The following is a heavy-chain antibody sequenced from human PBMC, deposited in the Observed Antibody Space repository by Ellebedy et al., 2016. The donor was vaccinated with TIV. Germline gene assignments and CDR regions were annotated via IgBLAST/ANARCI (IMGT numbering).Heavy chain of an antibody. V-gene: IGHV3-74*01. D-gene: IGHD3-10*01. CDR2: SSSDGSRT. CDR1: GFTLSSYW. J-gene: IGHJ4*02. CDR3: TRARYAGSYIFDF. Sequence: GESLKISCEASGFTLSSYWMHWVRQAPGQGLVWVSRSSSDGSRTYADSVKGRFTISRDNSKNTLDLQMNSLRTEDTGVYYCTRARYAGSYIFDFWGQGTLVTVSS.